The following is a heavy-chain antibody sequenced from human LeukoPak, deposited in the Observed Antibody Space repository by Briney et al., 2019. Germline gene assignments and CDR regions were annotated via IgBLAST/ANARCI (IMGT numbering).Heavy chain of an antibody. CDR2: ISGSGGST. CDR3: TKDPNSSSSEIGY. J-gene: IGHJ4*02. V-gene: IGHV3-23*01. D-gene: IGHD6-6*01. CDR1: GFTFSSYA. Sequence: PGGSLRLSCAASGFTFSSYAMSWVRQAPGKGLEWVSVISGSGGSTYYADSVKGRLTISRDNSKNTLYLQISSLRAEDTAVYYCTKDPNSSSSEIGYWGPGTLVTVPS.